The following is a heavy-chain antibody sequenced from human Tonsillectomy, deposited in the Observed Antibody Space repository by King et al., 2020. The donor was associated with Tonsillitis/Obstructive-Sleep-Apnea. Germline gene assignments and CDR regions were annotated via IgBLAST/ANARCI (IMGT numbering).Heavy chain of an antibody. Sequence: VQLVESGGVVVQPGGSLRLSCAASGFTFDDYTMHWVRQAPGKGLEWVSLISWDGGSTYYADSVKGRFTISRDNSKNSLYLQMNSLRTEDTALYYCAKGESWTIESNWFDPWGQGTLVTVSS. J-gene: IGHJ5*02. CDR1: GFTFDDYT. CDR2: ISWDGGST. CDR3: AKGESWTIESNWFDP. D-gene: IGHD6-13*01. V-gene: IGHV3-43*01.